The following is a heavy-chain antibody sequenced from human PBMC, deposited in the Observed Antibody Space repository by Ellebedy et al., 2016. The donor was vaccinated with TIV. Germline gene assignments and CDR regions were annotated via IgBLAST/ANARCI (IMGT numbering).Heavy chain of an antibody. CDR2: ISWNSGSI. D-gene: IGHD3-10*01. CDR3: AKGARGVIIVGFDP. Sequence: SLKISCAASGFTFDDYAMHWVRQAPGKGLEWVSGISWNSGSIGYADSVKGRFTISRDNAKNSLYLQMNSLRAEDTAVYYCAKGARGVIIVGFDPWGQGTLVTVSS. J-gene: IGHJ5*02. V-gene: IGHV3-9*01. CDR1: GFTFDDYA.